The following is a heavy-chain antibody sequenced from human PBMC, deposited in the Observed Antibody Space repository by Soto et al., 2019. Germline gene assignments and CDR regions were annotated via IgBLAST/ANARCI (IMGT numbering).Heavy chain of an antibody. Sequence: QVQLVESGGGVVQPGRSLRLSCAASGFTFSSYGMHWVRQAPGKGLEWVAVISYDGSNKYYADSVKGRFTISRDNSKNTLYLQMNSLRAEDNAVYYCAKASPTVHLDYWSQGTLVTVSS. CDR1: GFTFSSYG. CDR3: AKASPTVHLDY. V-gene: IGHV3-30*18. J-gene: IGHJ4*02. D-gene: IGHD4-17*01. CDR2: ISYDGSNK.